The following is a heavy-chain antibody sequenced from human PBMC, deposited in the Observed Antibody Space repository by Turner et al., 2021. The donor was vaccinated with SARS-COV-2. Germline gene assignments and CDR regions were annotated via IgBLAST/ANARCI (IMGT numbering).Heavy chain of an antibody. CDR3: ATAPPYCTNGVCPNWFDP. Sequence: QVQLVQSGAEVKKPGASVKVSCKVSGYTLIELSMHWVRQAPGKGLEWMGGFDPEDGETIYAQKFQGRVTMTEDTSTDTAYMELISLRSEDTAVYYCATAPPYCTNGVCPNWFDPWGQGTLVTVSS. CDR2: FDPEDGET. V-gene: IGHV1-24*01. D-gene: IGHD2-8*01. J-gene: IGHJ5*02. CDR1: GYTLIELS.